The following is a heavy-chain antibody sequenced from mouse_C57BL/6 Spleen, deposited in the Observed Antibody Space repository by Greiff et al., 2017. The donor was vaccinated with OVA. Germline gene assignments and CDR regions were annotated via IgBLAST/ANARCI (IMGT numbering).Heavy chain of an antibody. CDR2: IYPGDGDT. Sequence: QVQLQQSGPELVKPGASVKISCKASGYAFSSSWMNWVKQRPGKGLEWIGRIYPGDGDTNYNGKFKGKATLTADKSSSTAYMQLSSLTSEDSAVYFCARGGYGSSYVGYWGKGTTLTVSS. CDR3: ARGGYGSSYVGY. CDR1: GYAFSSSW. D-gene: IGHD1-1*01. J-gene: IGHJ2*01. V-gene: IGHV1-82*01.